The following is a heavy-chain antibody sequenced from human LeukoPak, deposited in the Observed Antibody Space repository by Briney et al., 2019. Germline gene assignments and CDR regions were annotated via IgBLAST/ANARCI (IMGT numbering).Heavy chain of an antibody. CDR3: AKDRYSSSWYWFDP. J-gene: IGHJ5*02. V-gene: IGHV3-23*01. D-gene: IGHD6-13*01. Sequence: GGSLRLSCTASGFTFSTYWINWVRQAPGKGLEWVSAISGSGGSTYYADSVKGRFTISRDNSKNTLYLQMNSLRAEDTAVYYCAKDRYSSSWYWFDPWGQGTLVTVSS. CDR2: ISGSGGST. CDR1: GFTFSTYW.